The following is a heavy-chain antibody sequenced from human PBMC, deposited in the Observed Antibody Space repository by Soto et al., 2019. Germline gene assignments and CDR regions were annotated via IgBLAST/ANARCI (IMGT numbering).Heavy chain of an antibody. CDR3: ARFHYDILTGYYRYYFDY. J-gene: IGHJ4*02. V-gene: IGHV5-51*01. D-gene: IGHD3-9*01. Sequence: PGESLQIYWKVSGYRFTSYWIGWVRQMPGKGLEWMGIIYPGDSDTRYSPSFQGQVTISADKSISTAYLQWSSLKASDTAMYYCARFHYDILTGYYRYYFDYWGQGTLVTVSS. CDR1: GYRFTSYW. CDR2: IYPGDSDT.